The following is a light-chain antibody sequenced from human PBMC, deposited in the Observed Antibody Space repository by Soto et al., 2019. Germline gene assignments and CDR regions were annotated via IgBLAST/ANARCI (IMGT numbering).Light chain of an antibody. CDR2: SVS. Sequence: QSALTQPASVSGSPGQSITISCSGTSRDIGTYDHVAWFQQFPGKTPKLVIYSVSDRPSGVSYRFSGSKSGNTASLTISGLQADDEADYYCISYTVSRSYVFGNGTKVTVL. V-gene: IGLV2-14*01. CDR1: SRDIGTYDH. CDR3: ISYTVSRSYV. J-gene: IGLJ1*01.